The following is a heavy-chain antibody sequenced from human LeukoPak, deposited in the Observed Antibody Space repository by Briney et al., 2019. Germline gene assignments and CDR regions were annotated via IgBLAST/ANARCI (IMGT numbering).Heavy chain of an antibody. J-gene: IGHJ4*02. V-gene: IGHV4-30-2*01. Sequence: SETLSLTCAVSGGSISSGGYSWSWIRQPPGKGLEWIGYIYHGGSTYYNPSLKSRVTISVDRSKTQFSLKLGSVTAADTAVYYCARAVVVVVAATGGGYYFDDCGQGTLVTVSS. CDR1: GGSISSGGYS. D-gene: IGHD2-15*01. CDR2: IYHGGST. CDR3: ARAVVVVVAATGGGYYFDD.